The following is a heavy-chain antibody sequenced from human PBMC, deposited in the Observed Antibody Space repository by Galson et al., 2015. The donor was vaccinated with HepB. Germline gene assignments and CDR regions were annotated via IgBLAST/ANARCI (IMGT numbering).Heavy chain of an antibody. J-gene: IGHJ4*02. Sequence: LRLSCAASGFTFSSYGMHWVRQAPGKGLEWVAVISYDGSNKYYADSVKGRFTISRDNSKNTLYLQMNSLRAEDTAVYYCAKDYGSGWSPYFDYWGQGTLVTVSS. CDR1: GFTFSSYG. V-gene: IGHV3-30*18. CDR3: AKDYGSGWSPYFDY. CDR2: ISYDGSNK. D-gene: IGHD6-19*01.